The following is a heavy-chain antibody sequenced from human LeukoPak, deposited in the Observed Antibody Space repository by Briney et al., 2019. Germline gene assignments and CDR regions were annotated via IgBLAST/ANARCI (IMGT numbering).Heavy chain of an antibody. D-gene: IGHD3-22*01. J-gene: IGHJ4*02. CDR2: INYSGST. Sequence: SETLSLTCAVYGGSFSGYYWSWIRQPPGKGLEWIGEINYSGSTNYNPSLKSRVTISVDTSKNQFSLKLSSVTAADTAVYYCARGAIHYYDSSGYHGGFDYWGQGTLVTVSS. CDR1: GGSFSGYY. V-gene: IGHV4-34*01. CDR3: ARGAIHYYDSSGYHGGFDY.